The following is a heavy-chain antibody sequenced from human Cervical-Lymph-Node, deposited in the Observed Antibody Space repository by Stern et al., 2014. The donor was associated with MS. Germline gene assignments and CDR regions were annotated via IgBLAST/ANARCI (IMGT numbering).Heavy chain of an antibody. V-gene: IGHV4-34*01. D-gene: IGHD3-16*02. J-gene: IGHJ5*02. CDR3: ARRAYRQGGRWFDP. CDR1: GGSFNSYY. CDR2: ITHGGST. Sequence: QVQLQQWGAGLLKPSETLSLTCAVYGGSFNSYYWNWIRQPPGKGLEWIGEITHGGSTDYNPSLKRRVTISIASSRNQFSLKLSSMTAADTAVYYCARRAYRQGGRWFDPWGQGTLVAVSS.